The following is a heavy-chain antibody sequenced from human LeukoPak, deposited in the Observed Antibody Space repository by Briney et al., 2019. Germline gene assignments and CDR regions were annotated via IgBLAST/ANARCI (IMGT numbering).Heavy chain of an antibody. D-gene: IGHD3-10*01. CDR3: AKDRRLYDYGSGSYFDY. V-gene: IGHV3-30*18. J-gene: IGHJ4*02. CDR2: ISFGGSNK. CDR1: AFTFSSYA. Sequence: GGSLRLSCAASAFTFSSYALHWVRQAPGKGLEWVAVISFGGSNKYYADSVKGRFTISRDNSKNTLYLQMNSLRAEDTAVYYCAKDRRLYDYGSGSYFDYWGQGTLVTVSS.